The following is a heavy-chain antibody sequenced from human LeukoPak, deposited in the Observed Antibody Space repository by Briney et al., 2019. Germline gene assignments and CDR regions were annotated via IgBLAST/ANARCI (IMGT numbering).Heavy chain of an antibody. V-gene: IGHV3-7*01. CDR2: FKQDVSEK. D-gene: IGHD3-9*01. CDR3: ARDEIYYDILTGYRHFDY. J-gene: IGHJ4*02. CDR1: GFTFSSYW. Sequence: GGSLRLSCAASGFTFSSYWMSWVRQAPGKGLEWVANFKQDVSEKYYVDSVKGRFTISRDNAKNSMYLQMNSLRAEDTAVYYCARDEIYYDILTGYRHFDYWGQGTLVTVFS.